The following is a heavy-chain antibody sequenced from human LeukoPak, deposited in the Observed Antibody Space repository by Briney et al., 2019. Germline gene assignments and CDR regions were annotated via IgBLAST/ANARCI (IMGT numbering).Heavy chain of an antibody. CDR3: ARDSGTTGEVKLDP. J-gene: IGHJ5*02. V-gene: IGHV4-4*07. CDR1: GGSISSYY. D-gene: IGHD3-10*01. CDR2: IYSSGT. Sequence: PSETLSLTCTVSGGSISSYYLSWIRQPAGKGLEWIGRIYSSGTDYNPSLKSRVTMSADTSRNQVSLTLSSVSAADTAVYYCARDSGTTGEVKLDPWGQGTLVTVSS.